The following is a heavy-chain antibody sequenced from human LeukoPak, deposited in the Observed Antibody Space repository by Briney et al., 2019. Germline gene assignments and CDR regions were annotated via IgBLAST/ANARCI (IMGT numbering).Heavy chain of an antibody. CDR2: ISGSGGST. D-gene: IGHD3-16*01. Sequence: GGYLRLYCAASGFTFSSFAMSWVRQAPGKGLEWVSAISGSGGSTYYADSVKGRFTISRDNSKNTLYLQMNSLRAEDTAVYYCAKSGMITFGGVIPLRYWGQGTLVTVSS. CDR1: GFTFSSFA. CDR3: AKSGMITFGGVIPLRY. J-gene: IGHJ4*02. V-gene: IGHV3-23*01.